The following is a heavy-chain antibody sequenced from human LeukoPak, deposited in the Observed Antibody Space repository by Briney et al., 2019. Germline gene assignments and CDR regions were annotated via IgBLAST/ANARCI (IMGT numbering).Heavy chain of an antibody. J-gene: IGHJ4*02. CDR2: ISGSGGST. CDR1: GFTFSSYA. CDR3: AKDLRGYSYGYGY. D-gene: IGHD5-18*01. Sequence: GGSLRLSCAASGFTFSSYAMSWVRQAPGKGLEWVSAISGSGGSTYYADSVKGRFTISRDNSKNTLYLQMSSLRAEDTAVYYCAKDLRGYSYGYGYWGQGTLVTVSS. V-gene: IGHV3-23*01.